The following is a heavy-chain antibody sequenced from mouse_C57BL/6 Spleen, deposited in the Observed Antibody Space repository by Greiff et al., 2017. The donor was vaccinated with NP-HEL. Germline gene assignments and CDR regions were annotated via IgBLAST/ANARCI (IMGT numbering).Heavy chain of an antibody. CDR2: INPGSGGT. V-gene: IGHV1-54*01. D-gene: IGHD1-1*01. CDR3: ARCGYGSREDWYFDV. Sequence: QVQLKQSGAELVRPGTSVKVSCKASGYAFTNYLIEWVKQRPGQGLEWIGVINPGSGGTIYNEKFKGKATLTADKSSSTAYMQLSSLTSEDSAVYVCARCGYGSREDWYFDVWGKGTTVTVSS. J-gene: IGHJ1*03. CDR1: GYAFTNYL.